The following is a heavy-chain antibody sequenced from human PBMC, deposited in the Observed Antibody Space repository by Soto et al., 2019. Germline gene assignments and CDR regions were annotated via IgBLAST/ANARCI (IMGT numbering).Heavy chain of an antibody. V-gene: IGHV3-33*01. CDR1: GFTFSSYG. D-gene: IGHD5-12*01. Sequence: QVQLVESGGGVVQPGRSLRLSCAASGFTFSSYGMHWVRQAPGKGLEWVADIWYDGSNKYYADSVKGRFTISRDNSKNTLYLQMNSLRAEDTAVYYCARESVATIRSAFDIWGQGTMVTVSS. CDR3: ARESVATIRSAFDI. CDR2: IWYDGSNK. J-gene: IGHJ3*02.